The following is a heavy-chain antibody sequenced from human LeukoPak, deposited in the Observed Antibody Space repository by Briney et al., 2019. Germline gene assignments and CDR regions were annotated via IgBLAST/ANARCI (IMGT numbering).Heavy chain of an antibody. V-gene: IGHV3-48*03. CDR1: GFTFSDYE. CDR2: ISTSGSTT. CDR3: ARGALHVFDY. Sequence: GGSLRLSCAASGFTFSDYEINWVRQAPGKGLEWVSCISTSGSTTYYADSVKGRFTISRDNAKNSLFLQMNTLTAEDTAVYYCARGALHVFDYGGQGTPVTGSS. D-gene: IGHD3-10*02. J-gene: IGHJ4*02.